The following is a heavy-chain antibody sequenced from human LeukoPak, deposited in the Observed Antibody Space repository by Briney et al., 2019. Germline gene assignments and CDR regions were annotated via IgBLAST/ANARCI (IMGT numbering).Heavy chain of an antibody. CDR1: GFTFSSHW. CDR2: INSDGSIK. J-gene: IGHJ5*02. D-gene: IGHD5-12*01. Sequence: SGGSLRLSCAASGFTFSSHWMHWVSQAPGKGLVWVSRINSDGSIKTYADSAQGRFTISRGNAKNTLYLQMNSLRVEDTAVYYCARDRGGLSGYGHWFDPWGQGTLVTVSS. CDR3: ARDRGGLSGYGHWFDP. V-gene: IGHV3-74*01.